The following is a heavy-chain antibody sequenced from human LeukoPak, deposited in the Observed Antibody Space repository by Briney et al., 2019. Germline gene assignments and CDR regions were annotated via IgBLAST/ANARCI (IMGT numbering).Heavy chain of an antibody. V-gene: IGHV3-48*01. CDR3: AREDYADLFDY. CDR1: GFTFSSYN. Sequence: GGSLRLSCAASGFTFSSYNMNWVRQAPGKGLECIAYISSSSSTIYYADSVKGRFTISRDNAKNSVFLQMNSLRAEDTAVYYCAREDYADLFDYWGQGTLVTVSS. D-gene: IGHD4-17*01. J-gene: IGHJ4*02. CDR2: ISSSSSTI.